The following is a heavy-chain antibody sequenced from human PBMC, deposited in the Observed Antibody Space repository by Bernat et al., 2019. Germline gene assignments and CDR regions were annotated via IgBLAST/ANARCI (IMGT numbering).Heavy chain of an antibody. V-gene: IGHV4-39*01. CDR2: IYYSGST. Sequence: QLQLQESGPGLVKPSETLSLTCTVSGCSISSSSYYWGWIRQPPGKGLEWIGSIYYSGSTYYNPSLKSRVTISVDTSKKQFSLKLSSVTAADTAVYYCARQARVVVINDAFDIWGQGTMVTVSS. CDR3: ARQARVVVINDAFDI. D-gene: IGHD3-22*01. J-gene: IGHJ3*02. CDR1: GCSISSSSYY.